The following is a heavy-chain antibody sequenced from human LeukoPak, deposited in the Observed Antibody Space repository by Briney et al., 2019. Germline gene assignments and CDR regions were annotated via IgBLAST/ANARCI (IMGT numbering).Heavy chain of an antibody. CDR1: GFTFSSYW. CDR2: IKQDGSEK. V-gene: IGHV3-7*03. J-gene: IGHJ6*02. CDR3: ARDTMIFRNYYGLDV. D-gene: IGHD3/OR15-3a*01. Sequence: GGSLRLSCAASGFTFSSYWMSWVRQAPGKGLEWVANIKQDGSEKYYVDSVKGRFTISRDNAKNSLYLQMNSLRAEDTAVYYCARDTMIFRNYYGLDVWGQGTTVTVSS.